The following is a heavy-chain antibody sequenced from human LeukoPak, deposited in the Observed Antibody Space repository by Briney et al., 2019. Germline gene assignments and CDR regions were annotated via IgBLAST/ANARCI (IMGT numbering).Heavy chain of an antibody. CDR2: ISSSGTTI. CDR3: ARKGSGWPDY. D-gene: IGHD6-19*01. Sequence: PGGSLRLSCAASGFTFRSYEMNWVRQAPGRGLEWVSYISSSGTTIYYADSVKGRFTVSRDNAKNSLYLRMNSLRAEDTAIYYCARKGSGWPDYWGQGTLVTVSS. J-gene: IGHJ4*02. V-gene: IGHV3-48*03. CDR1: GFTFRSYE.